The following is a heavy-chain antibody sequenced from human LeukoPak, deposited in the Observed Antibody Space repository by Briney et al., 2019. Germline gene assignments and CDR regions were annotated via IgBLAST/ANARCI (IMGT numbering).Heavy chain of an antibody. CDR3: ARGGSLTGYHAWFDP. V-gene: IGHV1-8*01. J-gene: IGHJ5*02. Sequence: ASVKVSCTASGYTFTNYDINWVRQASGQGLEWMGWMDPKKGNTGYAQKFRGRVTLTRNSSINTAYMELSSLTSEDTAVYYCARGGSLTGYHAWFDPWGQGTLVAVSS. CDR2: MDPKKGNT. CDR1: GYTFTNYD. D-gene: IGHD3-9*01.